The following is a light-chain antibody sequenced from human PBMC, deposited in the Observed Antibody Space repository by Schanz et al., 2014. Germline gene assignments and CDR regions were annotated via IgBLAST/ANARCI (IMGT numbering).Light chain of an antibody. CDR1: SSDIGNYNL. V-gene: IGLV2-14*02. CDR3: SSYTSSSTLI. Sequence: QSALTQPASVSGSPGQSITISCTGTSSDIGNYNLVSWYQQHPGKAPKVMIYEVSKWPSGVSNRFSGSKSGNTASLTISGLQPEDEADYYCSSYTSSSTLIFGGGTKLTVL. CDR2: EVS. J-gene: IGLJ2*01.